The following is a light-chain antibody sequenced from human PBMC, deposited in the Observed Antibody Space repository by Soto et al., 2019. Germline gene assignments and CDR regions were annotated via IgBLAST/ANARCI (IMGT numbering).Light chain of an antibody. CDR3: LQDYTCPWT. CDR1: QDIRND. CDR2: AAS. V-gene: IGKV1-6*01. Sequence: AIQMTQSPSSLSASVGDRVTITCRASQDIRNDLGWYQQKPGKAPKLLIYAASSLQSGVPSRFSGSGSGTAFTLTISRLQPEDFATYYCLQDYTCPWTFGQGTQVEIK. J-gene: IGKJ1*01.